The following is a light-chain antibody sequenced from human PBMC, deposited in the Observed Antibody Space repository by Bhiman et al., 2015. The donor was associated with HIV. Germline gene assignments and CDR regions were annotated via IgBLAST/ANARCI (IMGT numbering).Light chain of an antibody. CDR1: SSNIGNNY. CDR2: DNN. CDR3: GTWDSSLSAEV. J-gene: IGLJ3*02. V-gene: IGLV1-51*01. Sequence: QSVLTQPPSVSAAPGQKVTISCSGSSSNIGNNYVSWYQQLPGTAPKLLIYDNNERPSGIPDRFSASKSGTSATLGITGLQTGDEADYYCGTWDSSLSAEVFGGGTKLTVL.